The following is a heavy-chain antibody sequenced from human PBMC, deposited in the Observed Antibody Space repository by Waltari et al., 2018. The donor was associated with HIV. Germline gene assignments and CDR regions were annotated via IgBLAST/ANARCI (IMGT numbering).Heavy chain of an antibody. CDR3: ARDVDRGRGNWFDP. CDR1: GYTFSNYA. CDR2: INAANGNT. J-gene: IGHJ5*02. V-gene: IGHV1-3*01. Sequence: QVQLVQSGAEVKKPGASVKVSCKASGYTFSNYAVHWVRQAPGQRLGWLGWINAANGNTRFSQKCQGRVTITGDTSATTMYMELNSLKSEDTAVYYCARDVDRGRGNWFDPWGQGTLVTVSS. D-gene: IGHD3-10*01.